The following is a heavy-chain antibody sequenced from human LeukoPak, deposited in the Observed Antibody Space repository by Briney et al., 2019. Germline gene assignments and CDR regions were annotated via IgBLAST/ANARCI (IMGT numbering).Heavy chain of an antibody. Sequence: PGASLRLSCAASGFTFSDSYMTWIRQAPGKGLEWVAYISGGGTYTHYADSVKGRFTISRDNAKNSLYLQMNSLRAEDTAMYYCATSGYTHAFDYWGQGTLVTVSS. J-gene: IGHJ4*02. D-gene: IGHD5-18*01. CDR1: GFTFSDSY. CDR2: ISGGGTYT. V-gene: IGHV3-11*03. CDR3: ATSGYTHAFDY.